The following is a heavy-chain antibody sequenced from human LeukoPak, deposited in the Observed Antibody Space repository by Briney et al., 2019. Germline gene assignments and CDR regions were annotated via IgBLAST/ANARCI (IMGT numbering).Heavy chain of an antibody. J-gene: IGHJ4*02. V-gene: IGHV4-61*05. CDR3: ASSRGDSSSWYAD. D-gene: IGHD6-13*01. Sequence: SETLSLTCTVSGGSISSSSYYWGWIRQPPGKGLEWIGYIYYSGSTNYNPSLKSRVTISVDTSKNQFSLKLSSVTAADTAVYYCASSRGDSSSWYADWGQGTLVTVSS. CDR1: GGSISSSSYY. CDR2: IYYSGST.